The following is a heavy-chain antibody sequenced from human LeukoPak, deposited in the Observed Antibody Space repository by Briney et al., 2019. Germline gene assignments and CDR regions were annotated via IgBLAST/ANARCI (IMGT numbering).Heavy chain of an antibody. CDR2: IYYSGRT. D-gene: IGHD3-22*01. CDR3: ARHFPTFSGYYDSSGYYYGPFDP. V-gene: IGHV4-59*08. Sequence: SETLSLTCTVSGGSISSYYWSWIRQPPGKGLEWIGYIYYSGRTNSNPSLKSRVTISVDTSKNQFSLKLSSVTAADTAVYYCARHFPTFSGYYDSSGYYYGPFDPWGQGTLVTVSS. CDR1: GGSISSYY. J-gene: IGHJ5*02.